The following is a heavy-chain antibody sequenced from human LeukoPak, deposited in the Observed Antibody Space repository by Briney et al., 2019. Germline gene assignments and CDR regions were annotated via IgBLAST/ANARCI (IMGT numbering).Heavy chain of an antibody. Sequence: GVSVKVSCKASGGTFSSYAISWVRQAPGQGLEWMGGIIPIFGTADYAQKFQGRVTIIADESTSTAYMELSSLRSEDTAVYYCARVSIAARSPYYYGMDVWGQGTTVTVSS. J-gene: IGHJ6*02. CDR2: IIPIFGTA. V-gene: IGHV1-69*13. CDR1: GGTFSSYA. D-gene: IGHD6-6*01. CDR3: ARVSIAARSPYYYGMDV.